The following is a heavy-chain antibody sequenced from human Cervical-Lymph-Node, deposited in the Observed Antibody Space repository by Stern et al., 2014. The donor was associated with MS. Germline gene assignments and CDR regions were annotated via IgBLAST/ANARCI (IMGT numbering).Heavy chain of an antibody. V-gene: IGHV1-69*01. CDR2: IFPFFRTP. CDR3: ALSSETSDRWYSLGYDL. J-gene: IGHJ5*02. CDR1: GGTFSKFP. D-gene: IGHD6-13*01. Sequence: VQLVESGAEVTKPGSSVKVSCKASGGTFSKFPSSWVRQAPGQGLEWMGGIFPFFRTPTYAQEFMGRVTIIADVSTSTVYMELSSLISDDTAVYYCALSSETSDRWYSLGYDLWGQGTLVTVSS.